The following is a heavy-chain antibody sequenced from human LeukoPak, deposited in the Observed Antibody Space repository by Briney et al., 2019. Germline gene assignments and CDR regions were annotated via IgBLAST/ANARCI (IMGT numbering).Heavy chain of an antibody. CDR2: ISGSGNTM. Sequence: GGSLRLSSAASGFTFSDYYMSWIRQAPGRGLEWVSYISGSGNTMYYADSVKGRFTISRDNAKNSLFLQLNNLRVEDTAVYYCARDNPPDYWGQGTLVTVSS. V-gene: IGHV3-11*01. CDR3: ARDNPPDY. CDR1: GFTFSDYY. J-gene: IGHJ4*02.